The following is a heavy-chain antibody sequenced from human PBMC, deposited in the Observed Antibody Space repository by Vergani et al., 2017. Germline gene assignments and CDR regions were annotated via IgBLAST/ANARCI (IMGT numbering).Heavy chain of an antibody. D-gene: IGHD7-27*01. V-gene: IGHV4-59*01. CDR3: ARARPLGPLDY. CDR1: GGSISSYY. Sequence: QVQLQESGPGLVKPSETLSLTCTVSGGSISSYYWSWIRQPPGKGLEWIAYIYYSGSTNYNPSLKSRVTISVDTSKNRFSLKLNSVTAADTALYYCARARPLGPLDYWGQGTLVTVSS. J-gene: IGHJ4*02. CDR2: IYYSGST.